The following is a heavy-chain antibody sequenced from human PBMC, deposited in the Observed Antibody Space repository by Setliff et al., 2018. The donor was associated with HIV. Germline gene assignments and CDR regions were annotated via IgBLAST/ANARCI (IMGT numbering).Heavy chain of an antibody. V-gene: IGHV1-69*10. D-gene: IGHD4-17*01. Sequence: SVKVSCKASGGTFNTFGMNWVRQAPGQGLAWMGGIIPIARIPNYAQKFQDRVTITADESTSTAFMELTSLTSEDTAVYYCARSVHSLYGDYATYFDPWGQGTQVTVSS. J-gene: IGHJ5*02. CDR2: IIPIARIP. CDR3: ARSVHSLYGDYATYFDP. CDR1: GGTFNTFG.